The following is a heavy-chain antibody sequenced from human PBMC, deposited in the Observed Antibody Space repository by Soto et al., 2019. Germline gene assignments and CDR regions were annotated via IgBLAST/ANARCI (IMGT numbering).Heavy chain of an antibody. Sequence: QVQLVQSGAEVKKPGASVKVSCKASGYTFTSYAMHWVRQAPGQRLEWMGWINAGNGNTKYSQKFQGRVTITRDTSVXTAYMELSSLRSEDTAVYYCARDHVTTVTTNWFDPWGQGTLVTVSS. D-gene: IGHD4-17*01. J-gene: IGHJ5*02. V-gene: IGHV1-3*01. CDR3: ARDHVTTVTTNWFDP. CDR1: GYTFTSYA. CDR2: INAGNGNT.